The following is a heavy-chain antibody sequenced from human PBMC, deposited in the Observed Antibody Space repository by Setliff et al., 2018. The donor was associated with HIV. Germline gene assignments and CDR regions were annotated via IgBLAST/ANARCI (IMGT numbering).Heavy chain of an antibody. D-gene: IGHD1-7*01. Sequence: GASVKVSCKASGGTFSTYGLSWVRQAPGQGLEWMGGIIPLFDTSNYAQNFQGRVTITADESTSTAYMELSSLRSEDTAVYYCARGRITGTINFWGQGTLVTVSS. CDR2: IIPLFDTS. CDR3: ARGRITGTINF. CDR1: GGTFSTYG. V-gene: IGHV1-69*13. J-gene: IGHJ4*02.